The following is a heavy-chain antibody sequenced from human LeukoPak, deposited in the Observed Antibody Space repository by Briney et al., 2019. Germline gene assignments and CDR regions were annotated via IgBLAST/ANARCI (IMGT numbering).Heavy chain of an antibody. CDR3: ARGLDYYDSSGESYFDY. J-gene: IGHJ4*02. Sequence: PSETLSLTCTVSGGSISSGGYYWSWIRQHPGKGLEWIGYIYYSGSTNYNPSLKSRVTISVDTSKNQFSLKLSSVTAADTAVYYCARGLDYYDSSGESYFDYWGQGTLVTVSS. CDR1: GGSISSGGYY. D-gene: IGHD3-22*01. CDR2: IYYSGST. V-gene: IGHV4-61*08.